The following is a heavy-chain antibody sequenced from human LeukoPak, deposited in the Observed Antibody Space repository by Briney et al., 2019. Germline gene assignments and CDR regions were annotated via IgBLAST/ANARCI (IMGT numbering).Heavy chain of an antibody. J-gene: IGHJ4*02. V-gene: IGHV3-23*01. Sequence: GGSLRLSCAASGFTFSSYAMRWVRQAPGRGLGWGSVISGGGGSTYYADSVKGRFTISRDNSRNTLYLQVNSLRAEDTAVYYCAKGAYYYGSGSRYYFDYCGQGTLVTVSS. CDR1: GFTFSSYA. CDR3: AKGAYYYGSGSRYYFDY. D-gene: IGHD3-10*01. CDR2: ISGGGGST.